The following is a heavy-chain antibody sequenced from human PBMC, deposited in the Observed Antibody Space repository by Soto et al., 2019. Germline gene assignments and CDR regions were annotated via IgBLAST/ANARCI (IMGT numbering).Heavy chain of an antibody. J-gene: IGHJ6*02. D-gene: IGHD3-22*01. Sequence: KPSETLSLTCAVSGGSISSGGYSWSWIRQPPGEGLEWIGYIYHSGSTYYNPSLKSRVTISVDRSKNQFSLKLSSVTAADTAVYYCAREYYDSSGSYGMDVWGQGTTVTVSS. CDR1: GGSISSGGYS. V-gene: IGHV4-30-2*01. CDR2: IYHSGST. CDR3: AREYYDSSGSYGMDV.